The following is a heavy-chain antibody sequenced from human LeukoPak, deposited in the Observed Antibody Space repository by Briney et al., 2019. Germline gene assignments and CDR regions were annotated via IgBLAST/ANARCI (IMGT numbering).Heavy chain of an antibody. V-gene: IGHV4-39*01. J-gene: IGHJ4*02. D-gene: IGHD3-22*01. CDR3: ARHYYDSSDYYPYYFNY. Sequence: PSETLSLTCTVSGGSISSSTYYWGWLRQPPGKGLEWIGSISYSGSTYYNPSLKSRVTISVDTSKNQFTLRLSSVTAADTAVYHCARHYYDSSDYYPYYFNYWGQGTLVTVSS. CDR2: ISYSGST. CDR1: GGSISSSTYY.